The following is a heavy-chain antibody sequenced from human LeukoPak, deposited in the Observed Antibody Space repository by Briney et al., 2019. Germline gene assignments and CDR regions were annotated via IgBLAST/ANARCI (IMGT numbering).Heavy chain of an antibody. V-gene: IGHV3-53*01. D-gene: IGHD1-1*01. CDR2: IYSGGST. CDR3: AKDKRTGSDYYYYYYMDV. J-gene: IGHJ6*03. Sequence: PGGSLRLSCAASGFTVSSNYMSWVRQAPGKGLEWVSVIYSGGSTYYADSVKGRFTISRDNSKNTLYLQMNSLRAEDTAVYYRAKDKRTGSDYYYYYYMDVWGKGTTVTVSS. CDR1: GFTVSSNY.